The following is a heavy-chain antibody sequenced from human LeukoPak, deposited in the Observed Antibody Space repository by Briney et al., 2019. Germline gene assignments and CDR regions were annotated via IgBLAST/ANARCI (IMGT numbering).Heavy chain of an antibody. D-gene: IGHD3-10*01. V-gene: IGHV4-4*02. J-gene: IGHJ6*03. Sequence: SETLSLTCAVSGGSISSSNWWSWVRQPPGKGLEWIGEIYHSGSTNYNPSLKSRVTISVDKSKNQFSLKLSSVTAADTAVYYCARVMVDYYGSGSGPGNYYYYMDVWGKGTTVTVSS. CDR1: GGSISSSNW. CDR3: ARVMVDYYGSGSGPGNYYYYMDV. CDR2: IYHSGST.